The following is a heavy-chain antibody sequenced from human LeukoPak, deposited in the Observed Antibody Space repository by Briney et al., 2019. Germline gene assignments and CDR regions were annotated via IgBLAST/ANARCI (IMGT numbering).Heavy chain of an antibody. D-gene: IGHD6-13*01. V-gene: IGHV1-2*02. CDR1: GYTFTGYY. CDR2: INPNSGGT. CDR3: ARDQMNIAAAGAYFDY. J-gene: IGHJ4*02. Sequence: GASVKVSCKASGYTFTGYYMHWVRQAPGQGLEWMGWINPNSGGTNYAQKLQGRVTMTTDTSTSTAYMELRSLRSDDAAVYYCARDQMNIAAAGAYFDYWGQGTLVTVSS.